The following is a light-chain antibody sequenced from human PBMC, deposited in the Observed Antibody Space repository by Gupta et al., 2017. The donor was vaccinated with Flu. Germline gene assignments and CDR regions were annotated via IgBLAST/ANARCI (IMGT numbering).Light chain of an antibody. CDR2: KAS. Sequence: PSTRSASVGDRVTITCRASQSISSWLAWYQQKPGKAPKLLIYKASSLESGVPSRFSGSGSGTEFTLTISSLQPDDFATYYCQQYNSPPKTFGQGTKVEIK. J-gene: IGKJ1*01. V-gene: IGKV1-5*03. CDR1: QSISSW. CDR3: QQYNSPPKT.